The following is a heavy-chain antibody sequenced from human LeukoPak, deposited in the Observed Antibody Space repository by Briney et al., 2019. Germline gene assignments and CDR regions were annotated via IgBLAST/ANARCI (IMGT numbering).Heavy chain of an antibody. D-gene: IGHD3-22*01. CDR1: GFTFSSYA. Sequence: GGSLRLSCAASGFTFSSYAMHWVRQAPGKGLEWVAVISYDGSNKYYADSVKGRFTISRDNSKNTLYLQMNSLRAEDTAVYYCGTDDPPKYYYDSSGYSPFDYWGQGTLVTVSS. J-gene: IGHJ4*02. CDR3: GTDDPPKYYYDSSGYSPFDY. CDR2: ISYDGSNK. V-gene: IGHV3-30*04.